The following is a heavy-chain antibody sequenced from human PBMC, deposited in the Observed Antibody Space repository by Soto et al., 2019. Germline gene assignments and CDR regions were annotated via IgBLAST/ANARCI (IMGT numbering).Heavy chain of an antibody. V-gene: IGHV5-51*01. CDR1: GYSFTTYW. D-gene: IGHD1-7*01. CDR2: IYPGDSDT. J-gene: IGHJ6*02. Sequence: GESLKISCKGSGYSFTTYWIGWVRQMPGKGLEWMGIIYPGDSDTRYSPSFQGQVTISADKSISTAYLQWSSLKASDTAMYYCARTKRNYILDYYYGMDVWGQGTTVTVSS. CDR3: ARTKRNYILDYYYGMDV.